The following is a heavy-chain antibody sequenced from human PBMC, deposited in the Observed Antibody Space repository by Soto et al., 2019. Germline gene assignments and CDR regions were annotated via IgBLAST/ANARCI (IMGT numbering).Heavy chain of an antibody. CDR2: VFYTGFT. Sequence: PSETLSLTCAVPGGSISGSYYYCGWLRQSPGKRPEWSGSVFYTGFTSYNPSLESRVSVSVDTSKNQFALQVSGVSAADTAVYYCATSQKGYNWNYFDHWGQGALGTVSS. D-gene: IGHD1-20*01. J-gene: IGHJ4*02. V-gene: IGHV4-39*01. CDR1: GGSISGSYYY. CDR3: ATSQKGYNWNYFDH.